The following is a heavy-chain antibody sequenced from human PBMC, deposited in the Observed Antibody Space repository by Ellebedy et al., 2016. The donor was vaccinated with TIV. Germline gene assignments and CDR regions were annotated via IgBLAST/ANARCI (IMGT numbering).Heavy chain of an antibody. V-gene: IGHV3-23*01. Sequence: GGSLRLXCAGSGFSLKHYEMTWVRQAPTKGLEWLSTISGSGADTYYADSVKGRFTISRDDSKNTVYLQMNGLRAGDTAMYYCAKGISWFGPWGQGALVSVSS. CDR3: AKGISWFGP. CDR2: ISGSGADT. J-gene: IGHJ5*02. CDR1: GFSLKHYE.